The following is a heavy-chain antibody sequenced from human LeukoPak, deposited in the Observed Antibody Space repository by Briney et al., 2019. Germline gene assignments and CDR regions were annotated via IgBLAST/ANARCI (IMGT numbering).Heavy chain of an antibody. V-gene: IGHV3-7*01. D-gene: IGHD3-10*01. CDR2: IKLDGSEE. Sequence: GGSLRLSCAASGFTFNNYYMTWVRQAPGKGLEWVARIKLDGSEESYVDSLKGRFTISRDSAKNSLFLQMTSLRAEDTAVYYCATYVPTPRRGLDYWGQGTLVTVSS. CDR3: ATYVPTPRRGLDY. J-gene: IGHJ4*02. CDR1: GFTFNNYY.